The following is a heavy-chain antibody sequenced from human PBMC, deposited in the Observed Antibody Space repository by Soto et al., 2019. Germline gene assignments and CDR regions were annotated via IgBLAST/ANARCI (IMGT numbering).Heavy chain of an antibody. CDR3: ACSHMTTAVKYYYYGMDV. CDR1: GGTFSSYA. Sequence: SVKVSCKASGGTFSSYAISWVRQAPGQGLEWMGGIIPIFGTANYAQKFQGRVTITADESTSTAYMELSSLRSEDTAVYYCACSHMTTAVKYYYYGMDVWGQGTTVTVSS. V-gene: IGHV1-69*13. D-gene: IGHD4-17*01. CDR2: IIPIFGTA. J-gene: IGHJ6*02.